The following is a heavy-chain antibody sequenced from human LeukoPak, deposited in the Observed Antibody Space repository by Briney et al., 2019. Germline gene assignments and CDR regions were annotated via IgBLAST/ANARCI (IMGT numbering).Heavy chain of an antibody. CDR3: ARRGWNYGEYYFDY. CDR1: GGSISSYY. CDR2: IYYSGST. Sequence: SETLSLTCTVSGGSISSYYWSWIRQPPGKGLEWIGYIYYSGSTNYNPSLKSRVTISVDTSKDQFSLKLSSVTAADTAVYYCARRGWNYGEYYFDYWGQGTLVTVSS. J-gene: IGHJ4*02. V-gene: IGHV4-59*01. D-gene: IGHD1-7*01.